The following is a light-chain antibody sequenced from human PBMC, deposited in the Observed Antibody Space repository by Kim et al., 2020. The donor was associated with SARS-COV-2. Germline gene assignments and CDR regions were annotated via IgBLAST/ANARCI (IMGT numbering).Light chain of an antibody. Sequence: SASVGDRVTISCRASQSITSYLNWYQQRPGKAPKLMIYAASTLQGGVPSRFSGSGSGTGFTLTISGLLPEDFATYYCQHTYTVPFTFGQGTKLEI. J-gene: IGKJ2*01. V-gene: IGKV1-39*01. CDR2: AAS. CDR1: QSITSY. CDR3: QHTYTVPFT.